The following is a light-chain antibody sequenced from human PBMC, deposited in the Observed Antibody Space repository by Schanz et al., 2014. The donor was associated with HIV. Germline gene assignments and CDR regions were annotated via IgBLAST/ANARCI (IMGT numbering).Light chain of an antibody. CDR3: ASYTNSATFV. V-gene: IGLV2-14*03. J-gene: IGLJ1*01. CDR2: DVS. CDR1: SSDVGGYNS. Sequence: QSVLTQPASVSGSPGQSITISCTGTSSDVGGYNSVSWYQQHPGKAPKVMIYDVSNRPSGVSNRFSGSKSDNTASLTISGLQAEDEADYYCASYTNSATFVFGTATKLTVL.